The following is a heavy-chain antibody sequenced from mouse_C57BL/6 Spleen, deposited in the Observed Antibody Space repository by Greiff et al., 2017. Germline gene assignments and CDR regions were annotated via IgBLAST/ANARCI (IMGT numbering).Heavy chain of an antibody. J-gene: IGHJ4*01. CDR2: ISSGGSYT. D-gene: IGHD2-1*01. CDR3: ARHYGNYAMDD. CDR1: GFTFSSYG. Sequence: EVKLVESGGDLVKPGGSLKLSCAASGFTFSSYGMSWVRQTPDKRLEWVATISSGGSYTYYPDSVKGRFTISRDNAKNTLYLQMSSLKSEDTAMYYCARHYGNYAMDDWGQGTSVTVSS. V-gene: IGHV5-6*01.